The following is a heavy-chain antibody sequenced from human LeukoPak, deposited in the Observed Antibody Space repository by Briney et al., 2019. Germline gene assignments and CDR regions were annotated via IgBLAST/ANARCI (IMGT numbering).Heavy chain of an antibody. V-gene: IGHV3-23*01. CDR1: GFTFSSYA. Sequence: GGSLRLSCAASGFTFSSYAMSWVRQAPGKGLEWVSVISGSGGSTYYADSVKGRFTISRDNSKNTVYLQMNSLRAEDTAIYYCARTPDHRGYFAAFDYWGQGTLVTVSS. CDR2: ISGSGGST. J-gene: IGHJ4*02. CDR3: ARTPDHRGYFAAFDY. D-gene: IGHD3-22*01.